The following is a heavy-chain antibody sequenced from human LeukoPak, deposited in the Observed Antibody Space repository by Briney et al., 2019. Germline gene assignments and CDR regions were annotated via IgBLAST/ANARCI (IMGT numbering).Heavy chain of an antibody. V-gene: IGHV4-39*07. D-gene: IGHD3-3*01. J-gene: IGHJ4*02. CDR1: GGSISSSSYY. Sequence: PSETLSLTCTVSGGSISSSSYYWGWIRQPPGKGLEWIGSIYYSGSTNYNPSLKSRVTMSVDTSKNQFSLKLSSVTAADTAVYYCARGPYYDFWSGYPFFDYWGQGTLVTVSS. CDR3: ARGPYYDFWSGYPFFDY. CDR2: IYYSGST.